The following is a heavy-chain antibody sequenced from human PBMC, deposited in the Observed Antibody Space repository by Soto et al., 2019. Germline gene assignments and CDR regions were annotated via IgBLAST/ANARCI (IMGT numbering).Heavy chain of an antibody. J-gene: IGHJ5*02. CDR3: ARENYGSGSLHNWFDP. V-gene: IGHV4-59*01. Sequence: PSETLSLTCTGSGGSISSYYWSWIRQPPGKGLEWIGYIYYSGSTNYNPSLKSRVTISVDTSKNQFSLKLSSVTAADTAVYYCARENYGSGSLHNWFDPWGQGTLVTVSS. D-gene: IGHD3-10*01. CDR2: IYYSGST. CDR1: GGSISSYY.